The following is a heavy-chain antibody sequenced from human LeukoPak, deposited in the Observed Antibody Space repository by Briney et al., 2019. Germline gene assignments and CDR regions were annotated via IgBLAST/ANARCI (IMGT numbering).Heavy chain of an antibody. CDR1: GFTFSGSA. CDR3: TSVSGAATISGGY. J-gene: IGHJ4*02. D-gene: IGHD2-8*02. CDR2: IRSKANSYAT. V-gene: IGHV3-73*01. Sequence: GGSLRLSCAASGFTFSGSAMHWVRQASGKGLEWVGRIRSKANSYATAYAASVKGRFTISRDDSKNTAYLQMNSLKTEDTAVYYCTSVSGAATISGGYWGQGTLVTVSS.